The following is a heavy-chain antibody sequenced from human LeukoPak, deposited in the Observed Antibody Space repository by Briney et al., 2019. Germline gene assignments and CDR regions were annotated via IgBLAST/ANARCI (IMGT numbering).Heavy chain of an antibody. CDR3: AGGNAMDV. Sequence: GGSLRLSCAVSGFPFSNSWMYWVRQAPGKGLEGVANIKKDGSGISYVESVKGRFIIFRDNSRNSLYLQMNSLKVEDTAVYFCAGGNAMDVWGKGTAVTVYS. CDR1: GFPFSNSW. CDR2: IKKDGSGI. J-gene: IGHJ6*04. V-gene: IGHV3-7*03.